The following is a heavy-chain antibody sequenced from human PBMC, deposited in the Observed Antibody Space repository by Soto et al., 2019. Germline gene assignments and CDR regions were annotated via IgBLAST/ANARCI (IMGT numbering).Heavy chain of an antibody. CDR2: INTYNGNT. CDR3: AMVDVYVTPSPQDV. D-gene: IGHD3-16*01. Sequence: QVQLVQSGAEVKNPGASVKVSCKASGYTFTRYGIGWARQAPGQGLEWMGWINTYNGNTNYAQNVQGRVTLTTDTSTSTAYMELRSLRSNAKAIYYCAMVDVYVTPSPQDVWGQGTTVIVSS. CDR1: GYTFTRYG. J-gene: IGHJ6*02. V-gene: IGHV1-18*01.